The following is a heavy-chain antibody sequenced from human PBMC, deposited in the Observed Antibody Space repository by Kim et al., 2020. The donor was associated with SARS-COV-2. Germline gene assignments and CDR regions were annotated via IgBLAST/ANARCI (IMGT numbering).Heavy chain of an antibody. CDR1: GFTFSSYG. V-gene: IGHV3-33*01. CDR3: ARDLLIDDYESTHY. J-gene: IGHJ4*02. Sequence: GGSLRLSCAASGFTFSSYGMHWVRQAPGKGLEWVAVIWYDGSNKYYAEPVKGRFTISRDTSKNMLYLQMNSLRAEDTAVYYCARDLLIDDYESTHYWVQG. CDR2: IWYDGSNK. D-gene: IGHD5-12*01.